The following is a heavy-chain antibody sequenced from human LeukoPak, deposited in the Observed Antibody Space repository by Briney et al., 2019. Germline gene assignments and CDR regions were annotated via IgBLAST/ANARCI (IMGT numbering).Heavy chain of an antibody. D-gene: IGHD3-3*01. CDR2: IYHSGST. Sequence: SQTLSLTCTVSGGSISSGGYYWSWIRQPPGKGLEWIGYIYHSGSTYYNPSLKSRVTISVGRSKNQFSLKLSSVTAADTAVYYCAREGGNYDFWSGYPNAFDIWGQGTMVTVSS. CDR1: GGSISSGGYY. CDR3: AREGGNYDFWSGYPNAFDI. J-gene: IGHJ3*02. V-gene: IGHV4-30-2*01.